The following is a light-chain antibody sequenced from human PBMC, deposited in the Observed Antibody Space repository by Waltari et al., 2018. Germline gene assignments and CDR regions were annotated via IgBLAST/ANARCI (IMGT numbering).Light chain of an antibody. Sequence: DVVMIQSPLFLLVTPGEPASISCRSSQTLLNSNGYNYLDWFLQKPGQSPQLLIYSGSNRASGVPDRFSGSGSGTDFTLKISRVEAEDVGIYYCMQALQTPLTFGGGTKVEIK. J-gene: IGKJ4*01. V-gene: IGKV2-28*01. CDR2: SGS. CDR3: MQALQTPLT. CDR1: QTLLNSNGYNY.